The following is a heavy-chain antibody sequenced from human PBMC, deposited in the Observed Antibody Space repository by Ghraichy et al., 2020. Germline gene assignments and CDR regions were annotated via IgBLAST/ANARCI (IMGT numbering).Heavy chain of an antibody. V-gene: IGHV4-59*08. CDR1: GGSISGYY. J-gene: IGHJ4*02. CDR2: IYHSGTT. CDR3: ARSNGWSDY. Sequence: ESLNISCTVSGGSISGYYWSWIRQPPGKGLEWIGYIYHSGTTNYNPSLKSRVTISVDTSKNQFSLNLSSVTAADTAVYYCARSNGWSDYWGQGTLVNVSS. D-gene: IGHD2-8*01.